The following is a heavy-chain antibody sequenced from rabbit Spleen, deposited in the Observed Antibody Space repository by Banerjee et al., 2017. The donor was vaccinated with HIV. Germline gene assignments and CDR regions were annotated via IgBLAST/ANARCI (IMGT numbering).Heavy chain of an antibody. V-gene: IGHV1S7*01. CDR1: GFDFSTYY. J-gene: IGHJ4*01. CDR3: ARDTVYAAYAGFGHATLHYFDL. Sequence: QLKESGGGLVQPGGSLKLSCKASGFDFSTYYMSWVRQAPGKGLEWTGYIDPVFGNTYYASWVNGRFTISSDNAQNTVDLQMNSLTAADTATYFCARDTVYAAYAGFGHATLHYFDLWGQGTLVTVS. CDR2: IDPVFGNT. D-gene: IGHD6-1*01.